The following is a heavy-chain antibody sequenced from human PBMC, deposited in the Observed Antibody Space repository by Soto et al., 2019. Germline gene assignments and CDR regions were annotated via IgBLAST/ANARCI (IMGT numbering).Heavy chain of an antibody. D-gene: IGHD3-10*01. J-gene: IGHJ6*02. V-gene: IGHV3-23*01. CDR3: LTEMVPGVMIFRCAAGTTG. CDR2: IRGRDGNT. CDR1: GVTFTDRA. Sequence: GGSLRLSFAASGVTFTDRAMTWVRQTPGKGLDWVSTIRGRDGNTYYADPVKGRLTISRDNSKNTLYLQMNSLRVEDTAVHYCLTEMVPGVMIFRCAAGTTGWGQGTTDT.